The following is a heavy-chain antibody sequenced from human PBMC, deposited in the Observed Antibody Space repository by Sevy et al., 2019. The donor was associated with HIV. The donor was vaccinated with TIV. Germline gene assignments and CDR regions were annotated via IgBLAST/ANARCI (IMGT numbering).Heavy chain of an antibody. V-gene: IGHV4-39*01. J-gene: IGHJ4*02. D-gene: IGHD2-21*01. Sequence: SGTLSLTCTVSGGSIGRSSYDWGWIRQSPGKGLEWIGSIYFSGSTYYATSLKSRVTISVDTSKNQFSLKLTSVTATDTAVYYCARHGGIVDWAFDYWGQGTLVTVSS. CDR3: ARHGGIVDWAFDY. CDR2: IYFSGST. CDR1: GGSIGRSSYD.